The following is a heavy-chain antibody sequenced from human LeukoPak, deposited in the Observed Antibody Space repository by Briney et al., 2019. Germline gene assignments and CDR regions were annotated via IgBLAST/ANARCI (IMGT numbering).Heavy chain of an antibody. V-gene: IGHV3-9*01. CDR2: ISWNSGSI. D-gene: IGHD6-13*01. Sequence: PGRSLRLSCAASGFTFDDYATHWVRQAPGKGLEWVSGISWNSGSIGYADSVKGRFTISRDNAKNSLYLQMNSLRAEDTALYYCAKDMSSSWFYYFDYWGQGTLVTVSS. CDR1: GFTFDDYA. CDR3: AKDMSSSWFYYFDY. J-gene: IGHJ4*02.